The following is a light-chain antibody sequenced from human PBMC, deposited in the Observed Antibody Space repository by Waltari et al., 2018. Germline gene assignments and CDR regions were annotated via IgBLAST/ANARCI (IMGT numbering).Light chain of an antibody. Sequence: VVTQSPATLSVSPGTTVTLSCRASQRVNTNPAGYQQKPGQAPRLLIFAASTRAPGIPSRFGGSGSGTEFTLTITSLQFEDVGVYFCQQYHKWPPGGFGGGTKVEIE. CDR3: QQYHKWPPGG. CDR1: QRVNTN. J-gene: IGKJ4*01. CDR2: AAS. V-gene: IGKV3-15*01.